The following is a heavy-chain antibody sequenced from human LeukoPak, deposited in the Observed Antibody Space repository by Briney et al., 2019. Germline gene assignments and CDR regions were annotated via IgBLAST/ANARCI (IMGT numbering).Heavy chain of an antibody. CDR1: GLTFTNYG. V-gene: IGHV3-23*01. Sequence: GGSLKLSCAASGLTFTNYGMTWVRQASGKGLEWVSSISGSGSDTYYADSVKGRFTISRDNSKNTLYVQMVSLRAEDTAIYYCAGSSGWWAHDYWGQGTLVTVSS. CDR2: ISGSGSDT. D-gene: IGHD6-19*01. CDR3: AGSSGWWAHDY. J-gene: IGHJ4*02.